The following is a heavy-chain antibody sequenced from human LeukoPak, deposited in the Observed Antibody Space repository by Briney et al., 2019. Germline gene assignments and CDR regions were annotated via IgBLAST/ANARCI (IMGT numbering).Heavy chain of an antibody. V-gene: IGHV1-18*01. Sequence: ASVKVSCKASGYTFTSYGISSVRQAPGQGLEWMGWISAYNGNTNYAQKLQGRVTMTTDTSTSTAYMELRSLRSDDTAVYYCARDHSGGFGVAGKVGFDPWGQGTLVTVSS. D-gene: IGHD3-3*01. CDR1: GYTFTSYG. CDR3: ARDHSGGFGVAGKVGFDP. J-gene: IGHJ5*02. CDR2: ISAYNGNT.